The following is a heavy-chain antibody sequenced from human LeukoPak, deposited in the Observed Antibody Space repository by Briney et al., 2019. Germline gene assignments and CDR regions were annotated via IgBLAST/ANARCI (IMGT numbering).Heavy chain of an antibody. V-gene: IGHV1-18*01. CDR3: ARAGDYVKFDY. Sequence: ASVKVSCKASGHTFSTSSITWVRQAPGQGLEWVGWISAYNGNTKYAQKVQGRVTLTTDTSTSTAYMELRSLRSDDTAMYYCARAGDYVKFDYWGQGTLVTVSS. CDR1: GHTFSTSS. D-gene: IGHD4-17*01. J-gene: IGHJ4*02. CDR2: ISAYNGNT.